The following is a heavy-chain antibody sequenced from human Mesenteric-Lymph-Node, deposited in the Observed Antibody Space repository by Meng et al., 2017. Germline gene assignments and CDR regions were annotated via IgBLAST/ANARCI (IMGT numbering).Heavy chain of an antibody. Sequence: GGSLRLSCAASGFTFSSYAMSWVRQAPGKGLEWVSAISGSGGSTYYADSVKGRFTISRDNSKNTLYLQMNSLRAEDTAVYYCARARPVLRFFDWLEHWGQGGVVTVSS. V-gene: IGHV3-23*01. CDR1: GFTFSSYA. J-gene: IGHJ5*02. CDR3: ARARPVLRFFDWLEH. CDR2: ISGSGGST. D-gene: IGHD3-3*01.